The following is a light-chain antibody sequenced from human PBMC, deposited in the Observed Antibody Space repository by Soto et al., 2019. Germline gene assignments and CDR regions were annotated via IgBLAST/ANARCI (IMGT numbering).Light chain of an antibody. Sequence: QSALTQPASVSASPGQSITISCTGTSSDIGGHNYVSWYQHHPGKAPKLIIYEVSDRPSGISARFSASTSGNTASLTISGVQAEDEADYYCSSYTSSSTWVFGGGTKVTVL. CDR3: SSYTSSSTWV. CDR1: SSDIGGHNY. V-gene: IGLV2-14*01. J-gene: IGLJ3*02. CDR2: EVS.